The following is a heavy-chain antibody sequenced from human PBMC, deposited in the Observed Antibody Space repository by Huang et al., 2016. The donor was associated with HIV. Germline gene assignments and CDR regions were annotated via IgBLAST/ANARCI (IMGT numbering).Heavy chain of an antibody. CDR3: AREVMISFGGPFDP. Sequence: QLQLQQWGAGLLKPSETLSLTCAVYGGSFSRYYWNWIRHSSGKGLGVIGQITHVGNTNYNPSLESRVSMSVDTSKNQFSLKLNSVTGADTAMYYCAREVMISFGGPFDPWGQGTLVTVSS. J-gene: IGHJ5*02. D-gene: IGHD3-16*01. CDR1: GGSFSRYY. CDR2: ITHVGNT. V-gene: IGHV4-34*01.